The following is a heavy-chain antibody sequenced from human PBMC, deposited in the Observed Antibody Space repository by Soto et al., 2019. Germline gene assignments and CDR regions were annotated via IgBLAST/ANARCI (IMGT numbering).Heavy chain of an antibody. Sequence: SETLSLTCTVSGGSISSGGYYWSWIRQHPGKGLEWIGYIYYSGSTYYNPSLKSRVTISVDTSKNQFSLKLSSVTAADTAVYYCARVLRYFDWNYPYYFDYWGQGTLVTVSS. CDR1: GGSISSGGYY. D-gene: IGHD3-9*01. CDR3: ARVLRYFDWNYPYYFDY. CDR2: IYYSGST. V-gene: IGHV4-31*03. J-gene: IGHJ4*02.